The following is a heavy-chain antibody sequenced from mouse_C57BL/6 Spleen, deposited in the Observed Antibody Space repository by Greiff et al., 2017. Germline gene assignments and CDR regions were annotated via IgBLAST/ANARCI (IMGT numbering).Heavy chain of an antibody. CDR3: ARESYYYGSSPFAY. D-gene: IGHD1-1*01. Sequence: QVQLQQSGPELVKPGASVKISCKASGYAFSSSWMNWVKQRPGKGLEWIGRIYPGDGDTNYNGKFKGKATLTADKSSSTAYMQLSSLTSEDSAVYFCARESYYYGSSPFAYWGQGTLVTVS. J-gene: IGHJ3*01. CDR1: GYAFSSSW. V-gene: IGHV1-82*01. CDR2: IYPGDGDT.